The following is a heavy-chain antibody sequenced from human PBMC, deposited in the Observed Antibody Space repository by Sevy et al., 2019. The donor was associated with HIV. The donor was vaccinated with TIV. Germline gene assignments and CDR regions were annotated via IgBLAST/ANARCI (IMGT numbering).Heavy chain of an antibody. CDR2: LSFGCGEI. Sequence: GGSLRLSCAASGFTFSKYSMSWVRQPPGKGLEWVSTLSFGCGEINYADSVKGRFTISRDNSKSSVYLQMNSLRPEDTAVYYCAREGCTKPHDYWGQGTLVTVSS. J-gene: IGHJ4*02. CDR1: GFTFSKYS. V-gene: IGHV3-23*01. D-gene: IGHD2-8*01. CDR3: AREGCTKPHDY.